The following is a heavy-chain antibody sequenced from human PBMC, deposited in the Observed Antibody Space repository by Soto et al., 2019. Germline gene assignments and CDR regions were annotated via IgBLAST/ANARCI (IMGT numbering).Heavy chain of an antibody. CDR3: GRDSRMVYAMRASWFVP. V-gene: IGHV3-30-3*01. Sequence: QVQLVESGGGVVQPGRSLRLSCAASGFTFSSYAMHWVRQAPGKGLEWVAVISYDGSNKYYADSVKGRFTISRDNSKNTLYLQMNSLRAEGTAVYYCGRDSRMVYAMRASWFVPWGQGTLVTVSS. CDR2: ISYDGSNK. J-gene: IGHJ5*02. D-gene: IGHD2-8*01. CDR1: GFTFSSYA.